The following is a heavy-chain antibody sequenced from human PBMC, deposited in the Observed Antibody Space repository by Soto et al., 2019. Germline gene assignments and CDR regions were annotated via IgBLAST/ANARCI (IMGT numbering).Heavy chain of an antibody. CDR1: GYTFTSYG. Sequence: QVQLVQSGAEVKKPGASVKVSCKASGYTFTSYGISWVRQAPGQGLEWMGWIIAYNGNTNYAQKLQGRDTMTTETSTSTAYMELRSLRSDDTAVYYCAITLSNYILWDYWGQGTLVTVSS. CDR3: AITLSNYILWDY. J-gene: IGHJ4*01. CDR2: IIAYNGNT. V-gene: IGHV1-18*01. D-gene: IGHD4-4*01.